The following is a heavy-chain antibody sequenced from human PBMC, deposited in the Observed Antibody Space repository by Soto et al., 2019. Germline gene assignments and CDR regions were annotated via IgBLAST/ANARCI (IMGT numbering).Heavy chain of an antibody. CDR2: IRNQNYQDTT. V-gene: IGHV3-49*04. J-gene: IGHJ4*02. Sequence: GGSLRLTCTVSGFPFDDIALNWVRQAPAKGQGWVGLIRNQNYQDTTEYAAAVKGRFTTSKDTTNGIAYLQINSLTIEDSAVYYSGGAYSADSAYCCCDWGQGTPVTVSS. CDR1: GFPFDDIA. CDR3: GGAYSADSAYCCCD. D-gene: IGHD2-15*01.